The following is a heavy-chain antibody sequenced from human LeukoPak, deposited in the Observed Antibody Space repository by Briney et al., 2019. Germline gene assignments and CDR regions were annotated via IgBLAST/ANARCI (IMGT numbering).Heavy chain of an antibody. D-gene: IGHD5-18*01. CDR2: IYHSGST. CDR3: ARALVDTATNWFDP. CDR1: GGSISSGGYY. Sequence: PSETLSLTCTVSGGSISSGGYYWSWIRQPPGKGLEWIGYIYHSGSTNYNPSLKSRVTMSVDTSKNQFSLKLSSVTAADTAVYYCARALVDTATNWFDPWGQGTLVTVSS. V-gene: IGHV4-61*08. J-gene: IGHJ5*02.